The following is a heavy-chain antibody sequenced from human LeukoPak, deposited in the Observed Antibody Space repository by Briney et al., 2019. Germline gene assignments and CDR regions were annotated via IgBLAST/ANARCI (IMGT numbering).Heavy chain of an antibody. Sequence: ASVKVSCKASGYTFTVYYMHWVRQAPGQGLEWMGWINPNSGGTNYAQKFQGRVTMTRDTSISTAYMELSRLRSDDTAVYYCANSGFITMVRGVPFDYWGQGTLVTVSS. V-gene: IGHV1-2*02. J-gene: IGHJ4*02. D-gene: IGHD3-10*01. CDR3: ANSGFITMVRGVPFDY. CDR1: GYTFTVYY. CDR2: INPNSGGT.